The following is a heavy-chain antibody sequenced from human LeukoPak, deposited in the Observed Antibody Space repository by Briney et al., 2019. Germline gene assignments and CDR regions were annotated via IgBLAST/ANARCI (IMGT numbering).Heavy chain of an antibody. D-gene: IGHD5-12*01. J-gene: IGHJ3*02. CDR3: ARDASPIVATMDDVFDI. CDR1: GDSVSSNSAA. CDR2: TYYRSKWYN. Sequence: SQTLSLTCAISGDSVSSNSAAWNWIRQSPSRGLEWLGRTYYRSKWYNDYAVSVKSRITINPDTSKNQFSLQLNSVTPEDTAVYYCARDASPIVATMDDVFDIWGQGTMVTVSS. V-gene: IGHV6-1*01.